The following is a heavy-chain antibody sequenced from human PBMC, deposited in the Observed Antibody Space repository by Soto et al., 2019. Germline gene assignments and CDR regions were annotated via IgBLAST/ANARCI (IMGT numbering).Heavy chain of an antibody. CDR2: ISSSSSTI. V-gene: IGHV3-48*02. Sequence: PGGSLILSCAASGFTFSSYSMNWVRQAPGKGLEWVSYISSSSSTIYYADSVKGRFTISRDNAKNSLYLQMNSLRDEDTAVYYCARVRGVPSDYYYGMDVWGQGTTVTVSS. CDR3: ARVRGVPSDYYYGMDV. D-gene: IGHD3-10*01. J-gene: IGHJ6*02. CDR1: GFTFSSYS.